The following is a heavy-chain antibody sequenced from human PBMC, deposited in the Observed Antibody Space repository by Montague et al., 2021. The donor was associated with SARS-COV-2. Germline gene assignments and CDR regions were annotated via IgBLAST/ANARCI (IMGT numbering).Heavy chain of an antibody. V-gene: IGHV4-34*01. CDR1: GGSFSVYY. D-gene: IGHD2-2*01. Sequence: SETLSLTCAVYGGSFSVYYWSRLRQSPRSGLEWTAEINHSGTANYNSSLKSRVSISVDTSKNQFTLKLTSVTAADTAMYYCAKEREVVQAARTLVAFDLWGQGTMVTVSS. J-gene: IGHJ3*01. CDR2: INHSGTA. CDR3: AKEREVVQAARTLVAFDL.